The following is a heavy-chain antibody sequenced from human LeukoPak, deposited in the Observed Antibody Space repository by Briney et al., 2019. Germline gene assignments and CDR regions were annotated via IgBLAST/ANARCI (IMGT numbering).Heavy chain of an antibody. CDR2: INTNTGNP. CDR3: ARVRTDIVVVPAAIWFDP. D-gene: IGHD2-2*01. CDR1: GYTFTSYA. Sequence: ASVKVSCKASGYTFTSYAMNWVRQAPGQGLEWMGWINTNTGNPTYAQGFTGRFVFSLDTSVSTAYLQISSLKAEDTAVYYCARVRTDIVVVPAAIWFDPWGQGTLVTVSS. V-gene: IGHV7-4-1*02. J-gene: IGHJ5*02.